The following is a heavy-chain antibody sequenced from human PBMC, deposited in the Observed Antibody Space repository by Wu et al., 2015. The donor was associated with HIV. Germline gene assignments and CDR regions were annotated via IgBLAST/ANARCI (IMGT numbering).Heavy chain of an antibody. V-gene: IGHV1-2*02. Sequence: QVQLVQSGAEVKNPGASVKVSCKAHGYTFTDYYMHWVRQAPGQGLEWMGWINPKSGGTNYAQKFQGRVTMTRDTSISTAYMELNRLRSDDTAVYYCARDGYYASRSSYWGQGTLVTVSS. CDR2: INPKSGGT. J-gene: IGHJ4*02. CDR1: GYTFTDYY. CDR3: ARDGYYASRSSY. D-gene: IGHD3-10*01.